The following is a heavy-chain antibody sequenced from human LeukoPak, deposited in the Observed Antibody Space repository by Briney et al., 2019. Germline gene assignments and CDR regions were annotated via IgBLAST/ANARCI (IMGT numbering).Heavy chain of an antibody. CDR3: AKKAEYSSSWYANDAFDI. V-gene: IGHV3-30*18. Sequence: PGGSLRLSCAASGFTVSRNYMSWVRQAPGKGREWGAVISYDGSNKCYADSVKGRFTISRDNSKNTLYLQMNSLRAEDTAVYYCAKKAEYSSSWYANDAFDIWGQETMVTVSS. CDR2: ISYDGSNK. CDR1: GFTVSRNY. D-gene: IGHD6-13*01. J-gene: IGHJ3*02.